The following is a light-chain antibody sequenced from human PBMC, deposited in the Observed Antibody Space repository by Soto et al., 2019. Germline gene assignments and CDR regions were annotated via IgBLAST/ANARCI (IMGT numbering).Light chain of an antibody. Sequence: QYVLTQPPSASGSPGQSVTISCTGTSSDVGGYNYVSWYQQHPGKAPKFIIYDVSKRPSGVPDRFSGSKSGNTASLTVSGLQAEDEADYYCCFYAGSNRYVFGSGTKVTVL. CDR2: DVS. V-gene: IGLV2-8*01. J-gene: IGLJ1*01. CDR3: CFYAGSNRYV. CDR1: SSDVGGYNY.